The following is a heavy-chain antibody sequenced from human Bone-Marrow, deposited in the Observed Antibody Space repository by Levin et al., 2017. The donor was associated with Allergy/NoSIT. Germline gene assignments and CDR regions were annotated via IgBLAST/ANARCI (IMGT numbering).Heavy chain of an antibody. Sequence: PGGSLRLSCAGSGFTFTNYWMTWVRQAPGKGLEWVANIKQDGSEQHYVDSVKGRFTISRDNSKNSLYLQMNSLRAEDTAVYYCVRNAYSPFDFWGQGTLVTVSS. CDR3: VRNAYSPFDF. CDR2: IKQDGSEQ. CDR1: GFTFTNYW. D-gene: IGHD3-16*01. J-gene: IGHJ4*02. V-gene: IGHV3-7*03.